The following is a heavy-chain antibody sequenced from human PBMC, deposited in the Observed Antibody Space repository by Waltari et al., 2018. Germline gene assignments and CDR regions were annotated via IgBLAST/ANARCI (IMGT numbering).Heavy chain of an antibody. CDR3: ARGYGARSYFDY. CDR2: INHSGST. J-gene: IGHJ4*02. D-gene: IGHD3-10*01. V-gene: IGHV4-34*01. CDR1: GGSFSGYY. Sequence: QVQLQQWGAGLLKPSETLSLTCAVYGGSFSGYYWSWIRQPPGKGLEWIGEINHSGSTNYNPSLRSRVTISVDTSKNQFSLKLSSVTAADTAVYYCARGYGARSYFDYWGQGTLVTVSS.